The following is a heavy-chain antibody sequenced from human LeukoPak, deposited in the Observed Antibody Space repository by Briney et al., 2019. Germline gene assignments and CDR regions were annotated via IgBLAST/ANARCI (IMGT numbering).Heavy chain of an antibody. CDR1: GYTFTGYY. CDR3: ERGSIRAVAGPADY. Sequence: ASVKVSCKASGYTFTGYYMHWVRQAPGQGLEWMGWINPNSGGTNYAHKFQGRVTMTRDTSISTAYMELSRLTSDDTGVYYGERGSIRAVAGPADYCGQGTLVTVSS. CDR2: INPNSGGT. J-gene: IGHJ4*02. V-gene: IGHV1-2*02. D-gene: IGHD6-13*01.